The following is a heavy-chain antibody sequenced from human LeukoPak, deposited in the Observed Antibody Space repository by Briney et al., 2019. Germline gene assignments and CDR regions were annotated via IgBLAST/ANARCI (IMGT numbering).Heavy chain of an antibody. V-gene: IGHV3-7*01. J-gene: IGHJ4*02. CDR1: GFIFSNYW. CDR2: IKQDGSEI. CDR3: ARIGYSSPSFDY. Sequence: PGGSLRLSCAASGFIFSNYWMSWVRQAPGKGMEWVANIKQDGSEIHYVDSLKGRFTLSRDNAKNSVYLQMNSLRAEDTAMYYCARIGYSSPSFDYWGQGTVVTVSS. D-gene: IGHD6-19*01.